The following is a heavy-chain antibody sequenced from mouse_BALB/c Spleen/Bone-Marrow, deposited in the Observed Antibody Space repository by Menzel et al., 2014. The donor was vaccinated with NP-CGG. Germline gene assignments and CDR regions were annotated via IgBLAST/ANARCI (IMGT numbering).Heavy chain of an antibody. CDR1: GFNIKDTY. CDR3: ARWEYYAMDY. D-gene: IGHD4-1*01. V-gene: IGHV14-3*02. J-gene: IGHJ4*01. Sequence: DVKLVESGAEIVKPGASVKLSCTASGFNIKDTYMHWVKQRPEQGLEWIGGIDPANGNTKYDPKFQGKATITADTSSNTAYLQLSSLTSEDTAVYYCARWEYYAMDYWGQGTSVTVSS. CDR2: IDPANGNT.